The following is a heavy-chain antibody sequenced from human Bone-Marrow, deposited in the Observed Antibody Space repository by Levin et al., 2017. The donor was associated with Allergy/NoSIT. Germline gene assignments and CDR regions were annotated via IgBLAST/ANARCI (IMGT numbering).Heavy chain of an antibody. J-gene: IGHJ6*02. Sequence: GSLRLSCTVSGCSISSYYWSWIRQPPGKGLEWIGYIYYSGSTNYNPSLKSRVTISVDTSKNQFSLKLSSVTAADTAVYYCARHQGRGWLQIGSGMDVWGQGTTVTVSS. CDR2: IYYSGST. V-gene: IGHV4-59*01. CDR3: ARHQGRGWLQIGSGMDV. D-gene: IGHD5-24*01. CDR1: GCSISSYY.